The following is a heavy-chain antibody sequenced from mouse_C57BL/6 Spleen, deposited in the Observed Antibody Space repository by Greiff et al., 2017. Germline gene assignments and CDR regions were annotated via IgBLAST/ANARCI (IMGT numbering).Heavy chain of an antibody. V-gene: IGHV1-55*01. Sequence: QVQLQQPGAELVKPGASVKMSCKASGYTFTSYWITWVKQRPGQGLEWIGDIYPGSGSTNYNEKFKSQATLTVDTSSSTAYMQLSSLTSEDSAVYDCARSRDGYFDAMDYWGQGTSVTVSS. J-gene: IGHJ4*01. CDR2: IYPGSGST. CDR3: ARSRDGYFDAMDY. D-gene: IGHD2-3*01. CDR1: GYTFTSYW.